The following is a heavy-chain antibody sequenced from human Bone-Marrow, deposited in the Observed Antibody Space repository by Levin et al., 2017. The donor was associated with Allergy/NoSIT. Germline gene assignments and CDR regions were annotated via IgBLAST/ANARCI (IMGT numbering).Heavy chain of an antibody. J-gene: IGHJ4*02. CDR3: VRDYVWGSSDGDY. Sequence: GGSLRLSCEASGFTFSWYWMSWFRQAPGKGLEWVGNIKEDGSEKYYLDSVKGRFTISRDNAKNSLYLQMNSLGGEDTAVYYCVRDYVWGSSDGDYWGQGTLVTVSS. CDR1: GFTFSWYW. CDR2: IKEDGSEK. D-gene: IGHD3-16*01. V-gene: IGHV3-7*01.